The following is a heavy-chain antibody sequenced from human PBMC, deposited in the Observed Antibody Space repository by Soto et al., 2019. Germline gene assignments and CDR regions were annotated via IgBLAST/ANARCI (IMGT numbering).Heavy chain of an antibody. J-gene: IGHJ4*01. Sequence: AWNWVVGKSIRQSPSRGLEWLGRTYYRSKWYYDYAVSVKSRVTINPDTSKNQFSLQLNSVTPVDTALYYRGRSQGFVDNRGQATPVPVSS. CDR1: AWNWVV. CDR3: GRSQGFVDN. D-gene: IGHD2-15*01. CDR2: TYYRSKWYY. V-gene: IGHV6-1*01.